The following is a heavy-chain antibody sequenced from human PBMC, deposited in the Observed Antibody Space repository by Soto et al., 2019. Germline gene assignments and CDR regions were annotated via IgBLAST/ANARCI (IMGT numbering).Heavy chain of an antibody. Sequence: HGESLKISCKGSGYSFTSYWISWVRQMPGKGLEWMGRIDPSDSYTNYSPSLQGHVTISADKSISTAYLQWSSLKASDTAMYYCARREVVPAAINLRREYYYYYGMDVWGQGTTVTVSS. CDR1: GYSFTSYW. D-gene: IGHD2-2*01. V-gene: IGHV5-10-1*01. J-gene: IGHJ6*02. CDR3: ARREVVPAAINLRREYYYYYGMDV. CDR2: IDPSDSYT.